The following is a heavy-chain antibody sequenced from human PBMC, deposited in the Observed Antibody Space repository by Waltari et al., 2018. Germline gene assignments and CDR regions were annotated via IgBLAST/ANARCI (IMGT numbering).Heavy chain of an antibody. CDR3: ARGGSGWLFDY. J-gene: IGHJ4*02. Sequence: QVQLQVAGPGLVKRSESLALACTVPGYSMSWYHRGRIRQPPGKVLEWIGYIYYSGSTHYTPSLKSRVTISVDTSKNPFSLKLSSVTAAATAVYYCARGGSGWLFDYWGQGTLVTVSS. CDR2: IYYSGST. D-gene: IGHD6-19*01. CDR1: GYSMSWYH. V-gene: IGHV4-59*01.